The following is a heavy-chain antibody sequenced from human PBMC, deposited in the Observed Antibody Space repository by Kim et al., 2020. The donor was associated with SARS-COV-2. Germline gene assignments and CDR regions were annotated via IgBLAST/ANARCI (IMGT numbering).Heavy chain of an antibody. V-gene: IGHV3-21*01. CDR3: AKGGGSSSWYLGY. J-gene: IGHJ4*02. CDR2: ISSSSSYI. Sequence: GGSLRLSCAAPGFTFSSYSMNWVRQAPGKGLEWVSSISSSSSYIYYADSVKGRFTISRDNAKNSLYLQMNSLRAEDTAVYYCAKGGGSSSWYLGYWGQGTLVTVSS. D-gene: IGHD6-13*01. CDR1: GFTFSSYS.